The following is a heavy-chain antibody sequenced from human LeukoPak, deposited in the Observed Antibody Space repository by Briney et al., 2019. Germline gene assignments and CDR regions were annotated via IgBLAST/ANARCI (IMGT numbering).Heavy chain of an antibody. D-gene: IGHD5-18*01. Sequence: QPGRSLRLSCAASGFTFSSYGMHWVRQAPGKGLEWVAVIWYDGSNKYYADSVKGRFTISRYNSKNTLYLQMNSLRAEDTAVYYCARDGRNGYSYGYYFDYWGQGTLVTVSS. CDR3: ARDGRNGYSYGYYFDY. CDR2: IWYDGSNK. J-gene: IGHJ4*02. V-gene: IGHV3-33*01. CDR1: GFTFSSYG.